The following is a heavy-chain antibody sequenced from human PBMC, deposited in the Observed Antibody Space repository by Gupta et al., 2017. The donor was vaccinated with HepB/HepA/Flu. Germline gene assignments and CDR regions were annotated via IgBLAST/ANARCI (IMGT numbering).Heavy chain of an antibody. D-gene: IGHD5-18*01. CDR3: ARAGYSYGSDYYGLDV. CDR1: GFIFRSYD. Sequence: EVQLVESGGDLVQPGGSLRLSCAASGFIFRSYDMHWVRQGTGRGLEWVSSIGSAGDTYYPDSAKGRFTISRDNAKNSLHLQINTLKAGDTAVYFCARAGYSYGSDYYGLDVWGQGTTVTVSS. J-gene: IGHJ6*02. V-gene: IGHV3-13*01. CDR2: IGSAGDT.